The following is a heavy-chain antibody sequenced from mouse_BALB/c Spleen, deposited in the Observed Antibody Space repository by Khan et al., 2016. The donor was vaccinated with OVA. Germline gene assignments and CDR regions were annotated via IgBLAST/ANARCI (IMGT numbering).Heavy chain of an antibody. Sequence: EVQLVESGPGLVKPSQSLSLTCTVTGYSITSDYAWNWIRQFPGNKLEWMGYIRYSGSTSYTPSLKSRISITRDTSKNQLFLQLNSVTTEDTATYYCTGGRAYWGQGTLVTVSA. CDR1: GYSITSDYA. J-gene: IGHJ3*01. CDR3: TGGRAY. CDR2: IRYSGST. V-gene: IGHV3-2*02. D-gene: IGHD3-3*01.